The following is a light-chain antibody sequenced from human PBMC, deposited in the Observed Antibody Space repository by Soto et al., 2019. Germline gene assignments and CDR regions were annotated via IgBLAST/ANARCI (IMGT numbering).Light chain of an antibody. V-gene: IGLV2-14*01. Sequence: QSALTQPASVSGSPGQSITISCTGTNSDVGGFNYVSWYQQHPDKAPKLIIFEDTDRPAVVSHCFSGSKSGNTASLTIAGLQSDDEAEYCGCSDTSRSTLVFGGGTKLTVL. CDR3: CSDTSRSTLV. J-gene: IGLJ2*01. CDR2: EDT. CDR1: NSDVGGFNY.